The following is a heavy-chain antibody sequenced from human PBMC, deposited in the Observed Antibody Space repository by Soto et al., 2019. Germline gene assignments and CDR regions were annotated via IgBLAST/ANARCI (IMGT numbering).Heavy chain of an antibody. Sequence: PWETLSLTCAVYGGSFSGYYWSWIRQPPGKGLEWIGEINHSGSTNYNPSLKSRVTISVDTSKNQFSLKLSSVTAADTAVYYCARGERLWFVDPLPWFDPWGQGTLVTVSS. J-gene: IGHJ5*02. D-gene: IGHD3-10*01. V-gene: IGHV4-34*01. CDR1: GGSFSGYY. CDR2: INHSGST. CDR3: ARGERLWFVDPLPWFDP.